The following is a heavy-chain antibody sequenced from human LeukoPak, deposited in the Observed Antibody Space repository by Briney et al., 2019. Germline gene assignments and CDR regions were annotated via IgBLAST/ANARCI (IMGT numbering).Heavy chain of an antibody. J-gene: IGHJ6*02. CDR2: IYYSGST. V-gene: IGHV4-59*06. Sequence: SETLSLTCTVSGGSISSYYWSWIRQHPGKGLEWIGYIYYSGSTYYNPSLKSRVTISVDTSKNQFSLKLSSVTAADTAVYYCARDKSSGYYDYYYYGMDVWGQGTTVTVSS. CDR1: GGSISSYY. CDR3: ARDKSSGYYDYYYYGMDV. D-gene: IGHD3-22*01.